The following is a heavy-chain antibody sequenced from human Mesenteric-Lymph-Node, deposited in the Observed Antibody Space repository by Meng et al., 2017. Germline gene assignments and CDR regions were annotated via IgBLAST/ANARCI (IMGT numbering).Heavy chain of an antibody. CDR2: INPSGGST. CDR3: AREPSGRHWKPGYYYYYGMDV. V-gene: IGHV1-46*01. CDR1: GYTFTSYY. D-gene: IGHD1-1*01. Sequence: ASVKVSCKASGYTFTSYYMHWVRQAPGQGLEWMGIINPSGGSTSYAQKFQGRVTMTRDTSTSTVYMELSSLRSEDTAVYYCAREPSGRHWKPGYYYYYGMDVWGQGTTVTVSS. J-gene: IGHJ6*02.